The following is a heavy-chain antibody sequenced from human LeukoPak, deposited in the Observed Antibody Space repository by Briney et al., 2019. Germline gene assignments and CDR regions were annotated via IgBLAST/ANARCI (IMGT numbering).Heavy chain of an antibody. Sequence: ASVKVSCKASGGTFSSYAISWVRQAPGQGLEWMGGIIPIFGTANYAQKFQGRVTITADKSTSTAYMELSSLRSEDTAVYYCARGLRLGYCSGGSCLISRPFDYWGQGTLVTVSS. CDR3: ARGLRLGYCSGGSCLISRPFDY. D-gene: IGHD2-15*01. CDR1: GGTFSSYA. V-gene: IGHV1-69*06. J-gene: IGHJ4*02. CDR2: IIPIFGTA.